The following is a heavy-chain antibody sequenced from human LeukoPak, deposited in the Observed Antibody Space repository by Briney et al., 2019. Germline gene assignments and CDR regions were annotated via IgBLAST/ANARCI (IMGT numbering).Heavy chain of an antibody. CDR2: ISAHNGNT. V-gene: IGHV1-18*01. Sequence: GASVKVSCKASGYTFTRYGISWVRQVPGQGLEWMGWISAHNGNTNYAQKVQGRVTMTTDTSTSTAYMELSSLRSEDTAVYYCASTIPQHDAFDIWGQGTMVTVSS. D-gene: IGHD5-24*01. CDR1: GYTFTRYG. J-gene: IGHJ3*02. CDR3: ASTIPQHDAFDI.